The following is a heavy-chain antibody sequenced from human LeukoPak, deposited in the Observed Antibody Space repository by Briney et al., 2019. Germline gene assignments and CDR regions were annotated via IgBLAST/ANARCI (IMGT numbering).Heavy chain of an antibody. CDR3: AAQHRGYDY. CDR1: GGSFSGYY. D-gene: IGHD5-12*01. J-gene: IGHJ4*02. CDR2: INHSGST. V-gene: IGHV4-34*01. Sequence: SETLSLTCAVYGGSFSGYYWSWIRQPPGKGLEWIGEINHSGSTNYNPSLKSRVTISLDWSRSQFSLKLSFVTAADTAVYYCAAQHRGYDYWGQGTLVTVSS.